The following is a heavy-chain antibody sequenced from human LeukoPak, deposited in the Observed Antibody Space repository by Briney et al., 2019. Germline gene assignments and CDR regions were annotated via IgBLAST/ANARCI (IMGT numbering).Heavy chain of an antibody. D-gene: IGHD6-13*01. CDR1: GFTFSSYA. J-gene: IGHJ4*02. Sequence: GGSLRLSCAASGFTFSSYAMNCVRQAPGERLEWVSAISGSGVSTYYADSVKGRFTISRDNSKNTLYLQMNSLRAEATVVYYCAKGGSSSSWPYWGQGSLVTASS. CDR2: ISGSGVST. CDR3: AKGGSSSSWPY. V-gene: IGHV3-23*01.